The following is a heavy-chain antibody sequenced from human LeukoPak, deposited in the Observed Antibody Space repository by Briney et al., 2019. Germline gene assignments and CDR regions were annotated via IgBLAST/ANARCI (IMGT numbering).Heavy chain of an antibody. D-gene: IGHD3-10*01. CDR2: ISSNGGST. CDR3: AKVKHYYGSGSSGDDY. CDR1: GFTFSSYA. J-gene: IGHJ4*02. V-gene: IGHV3-64*01. Sequence: GGSLRLSCAASGFTFSSYAMHWVRQAPGKGLEYVSAISSNGGSTYYANSVKGRFTISRDNSKNTLYLQMNSLRAEDTAVYYCAKVKHYYGSGSSGDDYWGQGTLVTVSS.